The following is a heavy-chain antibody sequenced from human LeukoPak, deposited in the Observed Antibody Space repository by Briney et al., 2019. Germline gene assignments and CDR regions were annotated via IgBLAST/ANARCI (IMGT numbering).Heavy chain of an antibody. V-gene: IGHV4-61*08. D-gene: IGHD3-22*01. Sequence: PSETLSLTCTVSGVSISSGDYYWSWIRQPPGKGLEWIGYIYYSGSTNYNPSLKSRVTISVDTSKNQFSLKLSSVTAADTAVYYCARDPSGYFNCWGQGTLATVSS. CDR2: IYYSGST. J-gene: IGHJ4*02. CDR3: ARDPSGYFNC. CDR1: GVSISSGDYY.